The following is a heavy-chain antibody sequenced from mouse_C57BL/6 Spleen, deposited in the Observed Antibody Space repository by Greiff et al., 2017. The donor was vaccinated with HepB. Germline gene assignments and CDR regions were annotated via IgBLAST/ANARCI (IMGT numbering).Heavy chain of an antibody. J-gene: IGHJ3*01. V-gene: IGHV5-12*01. Sequence: EVKLMESGGGLVQPGGSLKLSCAASGFTFSDYYMYWVRQTPEKRLEWVAYISNGGGSTYYPDTVKGRFTISRDNAKNTLYLQMSRLKSEDTAMYYCASDGYGAYWGQGTLVTVSA. D-gene: IGHD2-3*01. CDR3: ASDGYGAY. CDR1: GFTFSDYY. CDR2: ISNGGGST.